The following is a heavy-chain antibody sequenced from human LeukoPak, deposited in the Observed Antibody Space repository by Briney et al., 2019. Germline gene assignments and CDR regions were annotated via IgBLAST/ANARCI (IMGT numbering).Heavy chain of an antibody. CDR2: IYYSGST. J-gene: IGHJ4*02. D-gene: IGHD3-22*01. Sequence: PSETLSLTCTVSGGSISSHYWSWIRQPPGKGLEWIGYIYYSGSTNYNPSLKSRVTISVDTSKNQFSLKLSSVTAADTAVYYCAREADYYDSSGYYGSFDYWGQGTLVTVSS. CDR3: AREADYYDSSGYYGSFDY. V-gene: IGHV4-59*11. CDR1: GGSISSHY.